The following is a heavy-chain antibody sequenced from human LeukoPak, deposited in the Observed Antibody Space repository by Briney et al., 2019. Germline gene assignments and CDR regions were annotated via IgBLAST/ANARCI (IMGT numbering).Heavy chain of an antibody. Sequence: SETLSLTCTVSGGSIDGYYWSWVRQSPGKGLEWIGYIYYTGSAFYNPSLKSRVIISLDTSKNQLSLNLRSVTAADTAVYYCARQGGGNRNGMDVWGQGTTVTVSS. CDR2: IYYTGSA. D-gene: IGHD4-23*01. V-gene: IGHV4-59*08. CDR3: ARQGGGNRNGMDV. CDR1: GGSIDGYY. J-gene: IGHJ6*02.